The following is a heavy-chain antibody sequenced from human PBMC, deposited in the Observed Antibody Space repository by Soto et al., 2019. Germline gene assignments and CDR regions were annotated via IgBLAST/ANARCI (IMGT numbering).Heavy chain of an antibody. Sequence: VQLVESGGGVVQPGRSLRLSCAASGLTFSSYAMHWVRQAPGRGLEWVAVISYDGSNKYYADSVKGRFTISRDNSKNTLYLQMNSLRAEDTAVYYCAGLKDGQGGFDYWGQGTLVTVSS. J-gene: IGHJ4*02. D-gene: IGHD3-16*01. CDR1: GLTFSSYA. CDR3: AGLKDGQGGFDY. CDR2: ISYDGSNK. V-gene: IGHV3-30-3*01.